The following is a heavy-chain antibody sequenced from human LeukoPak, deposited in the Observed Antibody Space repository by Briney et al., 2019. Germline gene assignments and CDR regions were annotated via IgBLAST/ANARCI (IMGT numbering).Heavy chain of an antibody. CDR3: ARRGCIGGTCYGY. D-gene: IGHD2-15*01. J-gene: IGHJ4*02. CDR1: GYSFSNDW. CDR2: IYPADSDT. V-gene: IGHV5-51*01. Sequence: AESLKISCKGSGYSFSNDWIGWVRQMPGKGLEWMGIIYPADSDTKYSPSFQGQVTISADKSISTAYLQWNSLGASDTAMYYCARRGCIGGTCYGYWGQGTLVTVSS.